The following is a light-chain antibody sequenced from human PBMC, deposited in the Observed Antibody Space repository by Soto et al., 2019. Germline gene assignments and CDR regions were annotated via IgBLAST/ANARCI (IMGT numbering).Light chain of an antibody. CDR2: AAS. Sequence: IQLTQSPSSLYASVGDRVTITCXASQAIRTALGWYQQKPGKVPKLLIYAASILQSGVPSRFSGSGSGTDFTFTISSLQPEDIATYYCQQYDNLPLTFGGGTKVDIK. CDR1: QAIRTA. J-gene: IGKJ4*01. V-gene: IGKV1-33*01. CDR3: QQYDNLPLT.